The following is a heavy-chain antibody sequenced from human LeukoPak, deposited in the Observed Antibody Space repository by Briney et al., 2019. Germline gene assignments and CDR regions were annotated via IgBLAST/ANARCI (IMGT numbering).Heavy chain of an antibody. Sequence: SVKVSCKASGGTFSSYAISWVRQAPGQGLEWMGRIIPIFGTANYAQKFQGGVTITTDESTSTAYMELSSLRSEDTAVYYCAREGIAAPTGSDYWGQGTLVTVSS. CDR2: IIPIFGTA. CDR3: AREGIAAPTGSDY. V-gene: IGHV1-69*05. D-gene: IGHD6-13*01. CDR1: GGTFSSYA. J-gene: IGHJ4*02.